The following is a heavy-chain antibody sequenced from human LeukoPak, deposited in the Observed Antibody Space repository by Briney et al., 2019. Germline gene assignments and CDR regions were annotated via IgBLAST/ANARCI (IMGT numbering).Heavy chain of an antibody. CDR3: AKPDREWELLVTFDY. J-gene: IGHJ4*02. CDR2: IYSGGSI. D-gene: IGHD1-26*01. Sequence: GGSLRLSCAASGFTVSSNYMSWVRQAPGKGLEWVSVIYSGGSIYYADSVKGRFTISRDNSRNTLYLRMNSLRAEDTAVYYCAKPDREWELLVTFDYWGQGALVTVSS. CDR1: GFTVSSNY. V-gene: IGHV3-53*01.